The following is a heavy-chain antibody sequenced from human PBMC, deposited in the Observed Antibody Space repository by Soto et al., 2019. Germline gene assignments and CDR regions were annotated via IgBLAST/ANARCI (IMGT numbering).Heavy chain of an antibody. Sequence: QLQLQESGPGLVKPSETLSLTCTVSGGSISSSSYYWGWIRQPPGKGLEWIGSIYYSGSTYYNPSLKSRVTISVDTSKNQFSLKLSSVTAADMAVYYCARYAAGTSTTIDYWGQGTLVTVSS. D-gene: IGHD2-2*01. CDR1: GGSISSSSYY. CDR3: ARYAAGTSTTIDY. J-gene: IGHJ4*02. CDR2: IYYSGST. V-gene: IGHV4-39*01.